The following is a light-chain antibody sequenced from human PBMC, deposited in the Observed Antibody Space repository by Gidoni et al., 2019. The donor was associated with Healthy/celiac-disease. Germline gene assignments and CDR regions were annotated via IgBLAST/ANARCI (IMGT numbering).Light chain of an antibody. CDR3: QQYYSTPRT. CDR1: QSVIYSSNNKNY. J-gene: IGKJ1*01. Sequence: DIVMTQSPDSLAVSLGERATINCKSSQSVIYSSNNKNYLAWYQQKPGQPPKLLIYWASTRESGVPDLFSGSGSGTDFTLTISSLQAEDVAVYYCQQYYSTPRTFGQGTKVEIK. CDR2: WAS. V-gene: IGKV4-1*01.